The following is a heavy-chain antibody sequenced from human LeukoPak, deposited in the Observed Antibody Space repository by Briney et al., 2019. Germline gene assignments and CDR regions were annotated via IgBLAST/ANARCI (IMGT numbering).Heavy chain of an antibody. CDR1: GGTFSSYA. CDR2: INPNSGGT. D-gene: IGHD6-13*01. CDR3: ARAPWSPTSSSPGGRYFDY. J-gene: IGHJ4*02. V-gene: IGHV1-2*02. Sequence: ASVKVSCKASGGTFSSYAISWVRQAPGQGLEWMGWINPNSGGTNYAQKFQGRVTMTRDTSISTAYMELSRLRSDDTAVYYCARAPWSPTSSSPGGRYFDYWGQGTLVTVSS.